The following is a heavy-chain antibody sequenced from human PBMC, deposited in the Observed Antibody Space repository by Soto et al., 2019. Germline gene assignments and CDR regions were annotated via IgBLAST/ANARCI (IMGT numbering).Heavy chain of an antibody. J-gene: IGHJ6*02. CDR3: ARDSSWYYGMDV. Sequence: GGSLRLSCVASGFTFSTYEMQWVRQAPGKGLEWVSYISNSGRTIYYADSVKGRFTISRDNAKDSLFLQMDSLRAEDTAVYYCARDSSWYYGMDVWGQGTTVTVSS. V-gene: IGHV3-48*03. CDR1: GFTFSTYE. D-gene: IGHD6-13*01. CDR2: ISNSGRTI.